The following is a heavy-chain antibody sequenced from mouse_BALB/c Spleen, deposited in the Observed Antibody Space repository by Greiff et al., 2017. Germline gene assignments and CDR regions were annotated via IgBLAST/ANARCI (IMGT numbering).Heavy chain of an antibody. CDR1: GDSITSGY. D-gene: IGHD2-3*01. V-gene: IGHV3-8*02. CDR3: ARLEDGYYPPYAMDY. Sequence: DVQLQESGPGLVKPSQTLSLTCSVTGDSITSGYWNWIRKFPGNKLEYMGYISYSGSTYYNPSLKSRISITRDTSKNQYYLQLNSVTTEDTATYYCARLEDGYYPPYAMDYWGQGTSVTVSS. CDR2: ISYSGST. J-gene: IGHJ4*01.